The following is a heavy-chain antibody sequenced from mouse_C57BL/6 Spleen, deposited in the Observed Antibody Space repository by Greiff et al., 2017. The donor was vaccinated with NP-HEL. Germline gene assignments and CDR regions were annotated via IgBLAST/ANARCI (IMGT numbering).Heavy chain of an antibody. CDR3: APRGYYGSSSGYFDV. J-gene: IGHJ1*03. Sequence: QVQLKESGPGLVQPSQSLSITCTVSGFSLTSYGVHWVRQSPGKGLEWLGVIWRGGSTDYNAAFMSRLSITKDNSKSQVFFKMNSLQADDTAIYYCAPRGYYGSSSGYFDVWGTGTTVTVSS. CDR2: IWRGGST. D-gene: IGHD1-1*01. V-gene: IGHV2-5*01. CDR1: GFSLTSYG.